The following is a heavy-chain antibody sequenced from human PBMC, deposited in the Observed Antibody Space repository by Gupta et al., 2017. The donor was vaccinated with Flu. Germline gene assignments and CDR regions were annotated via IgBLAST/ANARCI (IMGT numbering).Heavy chain of an antibody. D-gene: IGHD5-12*01. V-gene: IGHV3-7*01. J-gene: IGHJ4*01. CDR3: TRDGGYFRFDY. CDR2: ISEDGGVK. Sequence: EVQLVESGGGLVQPGESLTLPCPASGFTFRNSWMTWVRQAPGTGLEWVANISEDGGVKNYIDSVKGRFAISRDNAQNSLYLEMNRLRAEDTAVYYCTRDGGYFRFDYWGQGAQVTVSS. CDR1: GFTFRNSW.